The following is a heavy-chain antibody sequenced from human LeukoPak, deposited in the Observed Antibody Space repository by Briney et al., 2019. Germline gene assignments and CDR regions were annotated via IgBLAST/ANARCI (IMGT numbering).Heavy chain of an antibody. J-gene: IGHJ4*02. CDR1: GFTFSSYW. D-gene: IGHD2-8*01. Sequence: GGSLRLSCAASGFTFSSYWMNWARQAPGKGLKWVASINHNGNVNYYVDSVKGRFTISRHNAKDALYLQMNSLRAEDTALYYCVKDRSRGPRNVANILDFWGQGILVTVSS. V-gene: IGHV3-7*03. CDR2: INHNGNVN. CDR3: VKDRSRGPRNVANILDF.